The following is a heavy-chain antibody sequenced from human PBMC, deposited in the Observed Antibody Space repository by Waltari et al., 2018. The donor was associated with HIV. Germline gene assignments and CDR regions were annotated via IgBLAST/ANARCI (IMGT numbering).Heavy chain of an antibody. CDR3: AREGGGYCSSTSCYGLGMDV. CDR1: GFTFSDYY. V-gene: IGHV3-11*01. D-gene: IGHD2-2*01. Sequence: QVQLVESGGGLVKPGGSLRLSCAASGFTFSDYYMSWIRQAPGKGLEWVSYISSSGSTIYYADSVKGRFTISSDNAKNSLYLQMNSLRAEDTAVYYCAREGGGYCSSTSCYGLGMDVWGQGTTVTVSS. CDR2: ISSSGSTI. J-gene: IGHJ6*02.